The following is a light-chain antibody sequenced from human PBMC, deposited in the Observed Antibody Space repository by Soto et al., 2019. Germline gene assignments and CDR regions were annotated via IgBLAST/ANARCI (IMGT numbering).Light chain of an antibody. CDR2: GNS. Sequence: QAVVTQSPSVSGAPGQRVTLSCTGSSSNIGAGFDVHWYQLLPGTAPKVLIYGNSNRPSGVPDRFSGSKSGTSASLAITGLQAEDEADYYCQSYDSSLSGYVVFGGGTKLTVL. CDR3: QSYDSSLSGYVV. V-gene: IGLV1-40*01. CDR1: SSNIGAGFD. J-gene: IGLJ2*01.